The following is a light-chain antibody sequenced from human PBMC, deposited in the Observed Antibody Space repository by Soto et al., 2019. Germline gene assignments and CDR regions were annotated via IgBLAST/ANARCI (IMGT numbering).Light chain of an antibody. Sequence: EIVLTQSPGTLYLSPGEXATLSCRASQSVSSSYLAWYQQKPGQAPRLLIYGASSRATGIPDRFSGSGSGTDFTLTISRLEPEDFAVYYCQQHGSSPRTFGQGTKVDIK. CDR3: QQHGSSPRT. CDR2: GAS. J-gene: IGKJ1*01. CDR1: QSVSSSY. V-gene: IGKV3-20*01.